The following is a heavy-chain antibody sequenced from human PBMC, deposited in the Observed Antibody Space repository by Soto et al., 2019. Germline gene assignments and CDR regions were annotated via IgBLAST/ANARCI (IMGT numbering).Heavy chain of an antibody. Sequence: QVQLVQSGAEVKKPGASVKVSCKASGYTFTSYDINWVRQATGQGLEWMGWMNPNSGNTGYAQKFQGRVTMTRNTGTGQAYMSLGSLRSEDTAVYYCASGKRGDGYKIEGGYWGQGTLVTVSS. CDR3: ASGKRGDGYKIEGGY. V-gene: IGHV1-8*01. CDR2: MNPNSGNT. D-gene: IGHD5-12*01. CDR1: GYTFTSYD. J-gene: IGHJ4*02.